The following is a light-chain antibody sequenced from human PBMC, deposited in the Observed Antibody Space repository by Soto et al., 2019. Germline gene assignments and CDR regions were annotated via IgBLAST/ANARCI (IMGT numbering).Light chain of an antibody. V-gene: IGLV3-21*02. Sequence: SYVLTQPRSVSVAPGQTATITCGGNNGGSKNMYWYRQRPGQAPVLVVYADSDRPSGIPERLSGSNAGSTATLTINRVEAGDEADYFCQVWDNTDEHPRVVFGGGTKLTVL. CDR3: QVWDNTDEHPRVV. J-gene: IGLJ3*02. CDR2: ADS. CDR1: NGGSKN.